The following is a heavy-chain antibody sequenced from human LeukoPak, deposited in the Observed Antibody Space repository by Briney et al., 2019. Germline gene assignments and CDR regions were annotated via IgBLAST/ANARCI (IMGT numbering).Heavy chain of an antibody. CDR1: GFTFSSYA. J-gene: IGHJ4*02. CDR3: AREIAAGN. Sequence: GSLRLSCAASGFTFSSYAMSWVRQAPGKGLEWIGEINHSGSTNYNPSLKSRVTISVDTSKNQFSLKLSSVTAADAAVYYCAREIAAGNWGQGTLVTVSS. D-gene: IGHD6-13*01. CDR2: INHSGST. V-gene: IGHV4-34*01.